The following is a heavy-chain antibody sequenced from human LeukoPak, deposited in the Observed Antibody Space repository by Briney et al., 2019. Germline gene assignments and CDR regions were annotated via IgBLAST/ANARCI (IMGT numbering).Heavy chain of an antibody. CDR3: ARATYPYYYMDV. J-gene: IGHJ6*03. Sequence: SETLSLTCTVSGGSISSDYWSWIRQPPGKGLEWIGYFYYSGSTNYNPSLKSRVSISGDTSKNQFSLGLSSVTTVDTAVYYCARATYPYYYMDVWGKGTTVTVSS. CDR2: FYYSGST. V-gene: IGHV4-59*01. CDR1: GGSISSDY.